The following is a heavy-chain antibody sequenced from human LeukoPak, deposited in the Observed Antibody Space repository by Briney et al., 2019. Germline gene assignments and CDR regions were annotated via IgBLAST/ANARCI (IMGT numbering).Heavy chain of an antibody. D-gene: IGHD3-10*01. CDR3: AKEGTWFGVFPFDY. J-gene: IGHJ4*02. CDR1: GFTFSSYG. V-gene: IGHV3-23*01. CDR2: ISASGGST. Sequence: GGSLRLSCAASGFTFSSYGMSWVRQSPGKGLEWVSSISASGGSTYYADSVKGRFTISRDNSKNTFYVQMNSLRVEDTAVYYCAKEGTWFGVFPFDYWGQGTLVTVSS.